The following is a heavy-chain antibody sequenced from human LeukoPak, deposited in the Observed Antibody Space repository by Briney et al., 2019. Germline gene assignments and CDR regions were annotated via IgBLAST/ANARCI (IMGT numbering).Heavy chain of an antibody. CDR1: GFTFDDYG. CDR2: INWNGGST. D-gene: IGHD6-19*01. J-gene: IGHJ1*01. V-gene: IGHV3-20*04. CDR3: ARDGLAVAGTAEYFQH. Sequence: GGSLRLSCAAFGFTFDDYGMSWVRQAPGKGLEWVSGINWNGGSTGYADTVKGRFTISRDNAKNSLYLQMNSLRAEDTALYYCARDGLAVAGTAEYFQHWGQGTLVTVSS.